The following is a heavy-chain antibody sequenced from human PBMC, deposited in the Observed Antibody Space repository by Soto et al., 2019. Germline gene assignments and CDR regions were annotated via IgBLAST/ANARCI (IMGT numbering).Heavy chain of an antibody. J-gene: IGHJ4*02. V-gene: IGHV2-5*02. CDR1: GFSLSTSEVG. CDR2: IFWDDDK. Sequence: SGPTLVNPTETLTLTFTFSGFSLSTSEVGVGWIRQPPGKALDWLALIFWDDDKRYSPSLKSRLTITKDTSKIQVVLTMTNMDPVDTGTYYCVHTEFLDSLSPPYIHFDFWGQGTLVTVPS. CDR3: VHTEFLDSLSPPYIHFDF. D-gene: IGHD3-9*01.